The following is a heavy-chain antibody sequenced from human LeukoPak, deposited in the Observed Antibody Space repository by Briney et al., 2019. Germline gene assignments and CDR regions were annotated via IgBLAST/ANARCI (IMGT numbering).Heavy chain of an antibody. CDR3: ATSSGSYGYYYYGMDV. CDR2: FDPEDGET. D-gene: IGHD1-26*01. V-gene: IGHV1-24*01. J-gene: IGHJ6*02. Sequence: GASVKVSCKVSGYTLTELSMHWVRQAPGKGLEWMGGFDPEDGETIYAQKFQGRVTMTEDTSTDTAYMELRSLRSEDKAVYYCATSSGSYGYYYYGMDVWGQGTTVTVSS. CDR1: GYTLTELS.